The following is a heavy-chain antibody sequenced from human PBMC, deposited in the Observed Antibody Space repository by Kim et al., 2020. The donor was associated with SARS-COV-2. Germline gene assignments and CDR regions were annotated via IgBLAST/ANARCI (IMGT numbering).Heavy chain of an antibody. CDR3: AREGYSYGLWYYGMDV. V-gene: IGHV3-7*01. CDR1: GFTFSSYW. J-gene: IGHJ6*02. Sequence: GGSLRLSCAASGFTFSSYWMSWVRQAPGKGLEWVANIKQDGSEKYYVDSVKGRFTISRDNAKNSLYLQMNSLRAEDTAVYYCAREGYSYGLWYYGMDVWGHGTTVTVSS. D-gene: IGHD5-18*01. CDR2: IKQDGSEK.